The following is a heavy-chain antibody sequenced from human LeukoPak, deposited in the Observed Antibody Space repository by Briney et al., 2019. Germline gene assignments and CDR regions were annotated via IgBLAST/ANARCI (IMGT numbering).Heavy chain of an antibody. V-gene: IGHV4-59*01. Sequence: SEILSLTCTVSGGSISSYYWSWMRQPPGKGLEWIGYIYYSGSTNYNPSLKSRVTISVDTSKNQFSLKLSSVTAADTAVYYCARETTVGTDYWGQGTLVTVSS. J-gene: IGHJ4*02. CDR1: GGSISSYY. CDR3: ARETTVGTDY. D-gene: IGHD4-23*01. CDR2: IYYSGST.